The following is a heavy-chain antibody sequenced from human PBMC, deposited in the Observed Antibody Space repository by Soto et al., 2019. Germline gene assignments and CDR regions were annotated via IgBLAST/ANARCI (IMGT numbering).Heavy chain of an antibody. CDR2: IKGETDGGTT. CDR1: GFTFSNAW. CDR3: ATEPTSHPYYYYGLAV. V-gene: IGHV3-15*07. Sequence: EVQLVESGGGLVKPGGSLRLSCAASGFTFSNAWMNWVRQGPGKGLEWVGHIKGETDGGTTDYGAPVKGRFAISRDDSKNTLYLQLNSLKTEDTAVYFCATEPTSHPYYYYGLAVWGQGTTVTVSS. J-gene: IGHJ6*02.